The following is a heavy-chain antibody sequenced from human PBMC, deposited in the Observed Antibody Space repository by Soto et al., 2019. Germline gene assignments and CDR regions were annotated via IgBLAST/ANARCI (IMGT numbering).Heavy chain of an antibody. Sequence: SGPTLVNPTQPLTLTCTFSGFSLSTSGVGVGWIRQPPGKALEWLALIYWDDDKRYSPSLKSRLTITKDTSKNQVVLTMTNMDPVDTATYYCAHRGYYGSGSCFDYRGQGTLVTVSS. CDR1: GFSLSTSGVG. V-gene: IGHV2-5*02. CDR3: AHRGYYGSGSCFDY. D-gene: IGHD3-10*01. CDR2: IYWDDDK. J-gene: IGHJ4*02.